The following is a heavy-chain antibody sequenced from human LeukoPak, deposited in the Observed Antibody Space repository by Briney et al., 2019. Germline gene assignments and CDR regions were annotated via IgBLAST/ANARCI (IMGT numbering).Heavy chain of an antibody. CDR3: ARDLSLRFLEWLTEEPIQFDY. CDR2: ISAYNGNT. D-gene: IGHD3-3*01. V-gene: IGHV1-18*01. CDR1: GYTFTSYG. J-gene: IGHJ4*02. Sequence: ASVKVSCKASGYTFTSYGISWVRQAPGQGLEWMGWISAYNGNTNYAQKLQGRVTMTTDTSTSTAYMELRSLRSDDTAVYYCARDLSLRFLEWLTEEPIQFDYWGQGTLVTVSS.